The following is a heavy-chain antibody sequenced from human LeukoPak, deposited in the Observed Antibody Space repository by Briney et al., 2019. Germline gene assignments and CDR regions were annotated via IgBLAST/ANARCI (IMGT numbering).Heavy chain of an antibody. V-gene: IGHV3-33*01. CDR2: VWYDGRKE. D-gene: IGHD6-13*01. J-gene: IGHJ3*02. CDR1: EFTFKNYH. Sequence: GGSLRLSCAASEFTFKNYHMHWVRQAPGKGLEWVAVVWYDGRKEYYGDSVKGRFTISRDNSKDTLFLQMNSLRAEDTAVYYCARQGRIAGMAFDIWGQGTMVTVSS. CDR3: ARQGRIAGMAFDI.